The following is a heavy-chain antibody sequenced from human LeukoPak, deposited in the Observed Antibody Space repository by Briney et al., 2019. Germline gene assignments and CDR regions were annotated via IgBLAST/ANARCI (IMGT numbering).Heavy chain of an antibody. CDR3: ASDSSGYFGP. Sequence: TGGSLRLSCAASGFTFSDYYMNWLRQAPGRGLEWVSYISNSGSAKYYADSVKGRFTISRDNAKNSVYLEMNSLRAEDTAVYYCASDSSGYFGPWGQGTLVTVSS. J-gene: IGHJ5*02. V-gene: IGHV3-11*01. D-gene: IGHD3-22*01. CDR1: GFTFSDYY. CDR2: ISNSGSAK.